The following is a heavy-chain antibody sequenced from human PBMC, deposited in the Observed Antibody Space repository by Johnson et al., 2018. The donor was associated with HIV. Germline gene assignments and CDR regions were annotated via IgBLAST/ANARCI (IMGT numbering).Heavy chain of an antibody. CDR2: INWNGETT. J-gene: IGHJ3*02. D-gene: IGHD5-24*01. Sequence: VQLVESGGGVVRPGGSLRLSCAASGFTFDDYGMSWVRQAPGKGLEWVSGINWNGETTGYADSVKGRFTISRDSAKNFLYLQMNSLRAEDTALYYCTTALRGTVTRDGYILDAFDIWGQGTMVTVSS. CDR1: GFTFDDYG. CDR3: TTALRGTVTRDGYILDAFDI. V-gene: IGHV3-20*04.